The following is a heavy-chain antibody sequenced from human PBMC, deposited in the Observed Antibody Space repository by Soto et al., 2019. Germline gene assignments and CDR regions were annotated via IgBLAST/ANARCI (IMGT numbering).Heavy chain of an antibody. CDR1: GGSISSGGYS. V-gene: IGHV4-30-2*01. J-gene: IGHJ5*02. CDR2: IYHSGST. Sequence: QLQLQESGSGLVKPSQTLSLTCAVSGGSISSGGYSWSWIRQPPGKGLEWIGYIYHSGSTYYNPALRSRVTLSVDRSKNQFSLTLSSVTAADTAVYYCAREFPVGTPDRWGQGTLVTVSS. CDR3: AREFPVGTPDR. D-gene: IGHD1-26*01.